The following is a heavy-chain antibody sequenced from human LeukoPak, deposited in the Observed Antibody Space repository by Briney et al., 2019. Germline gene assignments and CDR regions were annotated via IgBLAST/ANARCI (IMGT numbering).Heavy chain of an antibody. CDR2: IRYDGSKK. Sequence: PGGSLRLSCAASGFIFSNYGTHWGRQAPGKGLEWVALIRYDGSKKDSGDSVKGRFTISRDNSKSTLYLQMNSLRAEDTAMYYCVRTGDTERFDYWGQGTLVTVSS. D-gene: IGHD3/OR15-3a*01. J-gene: IGHJ4*02. CDR3: VRTGDTERFDY. V-gene: IGHV3-30*02. CDR1: GFIFSNYG.